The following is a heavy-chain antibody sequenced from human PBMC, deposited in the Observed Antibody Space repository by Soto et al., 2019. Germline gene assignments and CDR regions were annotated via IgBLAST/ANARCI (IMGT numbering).Heavy chain of an antibody. D-gene: IGHD5-12*01. CDR2: INGDGSTT. CDR1: GFNFNFFW. J-gene: IGHJ5*02. CDR3: VRDSPTNLEDADTVASWFDP. Sequence: EALLVESGGGLVQPGGSLRLSCAASGFNFNFFWMHWVRQAPGKGLVWVSRINGDGSTTDDADSVKGRFTISRDNAKNTLFLQMDSLRVEDTAVYYCVRDSPTNLEDADTVASWFDPWGQGTLVTVSS. V-gene: IGHV3-74*01.